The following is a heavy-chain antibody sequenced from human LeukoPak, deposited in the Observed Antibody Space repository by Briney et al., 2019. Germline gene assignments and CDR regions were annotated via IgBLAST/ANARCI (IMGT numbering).Heavy chain of an antibody. CDR1: GGSISSYY. Sequence: KPSETLSLTCTVSGGSISSYYWSWIRQPPGKGLEWIGEINHSGSTNYNPSLKSRVTISVDTSKNQFSLKLSSVTAADTAVYYCARLFVLWFRGPPGDWFDPWGQGTLVTVSS. CDR2: INHSGST. D-gene: IGHD3-10*01. J-gene: IGHJ5*02. V-gene: IGHV4-34*01. CDR3: ARLFVLWFRGPPGDWFDP.